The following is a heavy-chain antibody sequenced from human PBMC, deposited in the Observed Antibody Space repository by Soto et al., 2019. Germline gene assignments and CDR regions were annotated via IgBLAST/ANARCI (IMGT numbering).Heavy chain of an antibody. CDR1: GGSISSGGHY. CDR3: ATSYGAFDY. D-gene: IGHD4-17*01. Sequence: NPSETLSLTCTVSGGSISSGGHYWSWIRQHPGKGLEWIGYIYHTGSTYYKPSLKSRVTISVDTSKNQFSLKLGSVTAADTAVYYCATSYGAFDYWGKGTLVTVSS. CDR2: IYHTGST. V-gene: IGHV4-31*03. J-gene: IGHJ4*02.